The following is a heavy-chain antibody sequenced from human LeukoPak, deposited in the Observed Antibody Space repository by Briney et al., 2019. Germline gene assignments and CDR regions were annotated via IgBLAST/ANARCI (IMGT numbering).Heavy chain of an antibody. CDR2: IYYSGST. J-gene: IGHJ4*02. D-gene: IGHD4-23*01. CDR3: GRVANSGGMYFDY. V-gene: IGHV4-39*07. CDR1: GGSISSSSYY. Sequence: SETLSLTCTVSGGSISSSSYYWGWIRQPPGKGLEWIGSIYYSGSTYYNPSLKSRVTMSLDTSKNQLSLKLKSVTAADTAVYYCGRVANSGGMYFDYWSQGTLVTVSS.